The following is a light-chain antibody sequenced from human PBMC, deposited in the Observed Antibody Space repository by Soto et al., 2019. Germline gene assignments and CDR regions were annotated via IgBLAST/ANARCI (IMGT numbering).Light chain of an antibody. V-gene: IGKV3-20*01. J-gene: IGKJ5*01. Sequence: EIVMTHSPATLSVSPWEIATLSCRASQSVSSNLAWYQQKPGQSPRLLIYGASSRATGIPDRFSASGSGTDFTLTISGLEPEDFAVYYCQQYDTSSITFGQGTRLEIK. CDR3: QQYDTSSIT. CDR1: QSVSSN. CDR2: GAS.